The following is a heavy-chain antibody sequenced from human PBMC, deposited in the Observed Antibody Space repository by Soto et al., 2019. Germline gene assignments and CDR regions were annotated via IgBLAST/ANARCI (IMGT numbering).Heavy chain of an antibody. J-gene: IGHJ4*02. CDR2: IYYSGST. D-gene: IGHD3-10*01. CDR3: ARAPRGNYGYPSYFDS. Sequence: SETLSLTWTVSGGSISSGDYYWSCIRQHPGKGLEWIGYIYYSGSTYYNPSLKSRVTISVDTSKNQFSLKLSSVTAADTAVYYCARAPRGNYGYPSYFDSWGQGTLVTVSS. CDR1: GGSISSGDYY. V-gene: IGHV4-31*02.